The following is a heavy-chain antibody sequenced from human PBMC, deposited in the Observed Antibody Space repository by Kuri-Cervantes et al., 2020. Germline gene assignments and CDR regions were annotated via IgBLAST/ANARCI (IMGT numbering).Heavy chain of an antibody. J-gene: IGHJ6*02. D-gene: IGHD6-13*01. CDR2: ISYDGSNK. V-gene: IGHV3-30-3*01. CDR3: ARDREGMSGMDV. Sequence: LSLTCAASGFTFSSYAMHWVRQAPGKGLEWVTVISYDGSNKYYADSVKGRFTISRDNSKNTLYLQMNSLRAEDTAVYYCARDREGMSGMDVWGQGTTVTVSS. CDR1: GFTFSSYA.